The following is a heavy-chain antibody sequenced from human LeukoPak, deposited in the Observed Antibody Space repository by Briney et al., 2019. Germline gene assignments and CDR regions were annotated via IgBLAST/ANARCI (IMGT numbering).Heavy chain of an antibody. D-gene: IGHD2-15*01. J-gene: IGHJ4*02. CDR1: GFIVSSNY. CDR3: AKDNSPYVVDEISTN. V-gene: IGHV3-33*06. CDR2: IWYDGSNK. Sequence: GGSLRLSCAASGFIVSSNYMSWVRQAPGKGLEWVALIWYDGSNKYYADSVKGRFTISRDNSKDTVYLRMNSLRAEDTAVYYCAKDNSPYVVDEISTNWGQGTLVTVSS.